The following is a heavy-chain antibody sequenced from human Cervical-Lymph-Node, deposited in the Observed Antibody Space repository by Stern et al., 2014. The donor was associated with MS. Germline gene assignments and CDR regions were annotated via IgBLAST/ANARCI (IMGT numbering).Heavy chain of an antibody. CDR2: RHPNCDSS. J-gene: IGHJ4*02. V-gene: IGHV1-8*01. CDR3: AREGVIVGPNRFDS. CDR1: GYTFTDYE. D-gene: IGHD1-26*01. Sequence: VQLVESGAEVKKPGASVKVSCKTSGYTFTDYEINWVRQAPGQGLEWMGWRHPNCDSSGPAQRVHGRVTMNRNTSINTAYMELSSLRSEDTAVYYCAREGVIVGPNRFDSWGQGALVIVSS.